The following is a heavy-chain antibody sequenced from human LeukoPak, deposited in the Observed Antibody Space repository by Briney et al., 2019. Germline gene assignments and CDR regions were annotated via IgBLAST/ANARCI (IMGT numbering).Heavy chain of an antibody. V-gene: IGHV4-59*08. CDR2: ISDSGIT. J-gene: IGHJ6*02. Sequence: PSETLSLSCTVSSGSVSGYYCSWIRQSPGKGLESIGYISDSGITNYNPSFRSRVTISSDTSDNQFSLRLSSLTAADTAVYYCARHRSPYYYGMDVWGQGSTVIVSS. CDR1: SGSVSGYY. CDR3: ARHRSPYYYGMDV.